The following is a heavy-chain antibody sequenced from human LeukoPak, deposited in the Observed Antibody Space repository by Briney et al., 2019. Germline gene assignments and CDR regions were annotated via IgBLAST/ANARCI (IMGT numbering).Heavy chain of an antibody. J-gene: IGHJ4*02. D-gene: IGHD6-13*01. CDR2: ISGSGGST. Sequence: GGSLRLSCAASGFTFSTYGMSWVRQAPGKGLEWVSAISGSGGSTYYADSVKGRFTISRDNSKNTLYLQMNSLRAEDTAVYYCAKSGSWYPYYFDYWGQGTLVTVSS. CDR1: GFTFSTYG. CDR3: AKSGSWYPYYFDY. V-gene: IGHV3-23*01.